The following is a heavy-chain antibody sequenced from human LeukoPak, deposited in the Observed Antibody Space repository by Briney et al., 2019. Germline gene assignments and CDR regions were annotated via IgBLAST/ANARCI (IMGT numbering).Heavy chain of an antibody. D-gene: IGHD3-22*01. Sequence: GGSLRLSCAASGFTFDEYAMHWVRQPPGKGLEWVSGISWNSYDIGYADSVKGRFTISRDNAKNSLYLQMNSLRAEDTAVYYCARGNTYYYDSSGKSWGQGTLVTVSS. CDR1: GFTFDEYA. V-gene: IGHV3-9*01. CDR3: ARGNTYYYDSSGKS. CDR2: ISWNSYDI. J-gene: IGHJ4*02.